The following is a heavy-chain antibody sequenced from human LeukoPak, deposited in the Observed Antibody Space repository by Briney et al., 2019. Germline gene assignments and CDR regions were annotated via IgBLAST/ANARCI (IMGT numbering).Heavy chain of an antibody. CDR1: GFTFDDHA. V-gene: IGHV3-43*02. J-gene: IGHJ2*01. Sequence: GGSLRLSCAASGFTFDDHAMHWVRQAPGKGLEWVSLISGDGGSTYYADSVEGRFTISRGNSKSSLYLQMNSLRTEDTGLYYCARISSSGWFLCWYFDLWGRGTLVTVSS. CDR3: ARISSSGWFLCWYFDL. CDR2: ISGDGGST. D-gene: IGHD6-19*01.